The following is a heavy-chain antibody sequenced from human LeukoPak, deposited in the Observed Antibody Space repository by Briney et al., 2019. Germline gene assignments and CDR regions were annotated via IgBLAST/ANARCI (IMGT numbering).Heavy chain of an antibody. CDR3: ARGLLGDFDY. Sequence: GGSLRLSCAASGFTFSSYSMNWVRQAPGKGLEWVSYISSSSSTIYYADSVKGRFTISRDSAKNSLYLQLNSLRAEDTAVYYCARGLLGDFDYWGQGTLVTVSS. J-gene: IGHJ4*02. V-gene: IGHV3-48*01. D-gene: IGHD3-10*01. CDR2: ISSSSSTI. CDR1: GFTFSSYS.